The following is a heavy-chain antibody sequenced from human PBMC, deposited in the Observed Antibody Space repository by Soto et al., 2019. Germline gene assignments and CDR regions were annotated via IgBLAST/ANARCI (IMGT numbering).Heavy chain of an antibody. CDR2: THPGDSDT. CDR3: ARVLLWFGELKDGLKWFDP. Sequence: GTSLKSACKTSGYSFTTYWIGWVRQMPGKGLECMRITHPGDSDTAYSPSFQGQVTIAADNSISAAYLQWNSLKASGTAIYYCARVLLWFGELKDGLKWFDPWGQGSLVTVSS. V-gene: IGHV5-51*01. CDR1: GYSFTTYW. D-gene: IGHD3-10*01. J-gene: IGHJ5*02.